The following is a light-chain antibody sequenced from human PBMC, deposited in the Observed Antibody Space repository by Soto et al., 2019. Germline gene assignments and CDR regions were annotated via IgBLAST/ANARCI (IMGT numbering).Light chain of an antibody. J-gene: IGKJ2*01. CDR3: QQYGHPLHT. CDR1: QSVNIY. V-gene: IGKV3-20*01. CDR2: NTS. Sequence: EIVLTQSPGTRSLSPGDRATLSCRASQSVNIYFAWYQQKPGQAPRLLIFNTSGRATGIPDRFSGSGSGTDFTLIISRLEPEDFAMYYCQQYGHPLHTFGQGTKLDIK.